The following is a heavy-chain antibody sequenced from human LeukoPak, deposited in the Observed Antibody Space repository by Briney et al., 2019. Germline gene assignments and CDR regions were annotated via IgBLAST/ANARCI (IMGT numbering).Heavy chain of an antibody. J-gene: IGHJ6*04. Sequence: GRSLRLSCAASGFTFGSYAMHWVRQAPGKGLEWVAVISYDGSNKYYADSVKGRFTISRDNSKNTLYLQMNSLRAEDTAVYYCARDSDYYYGMDVWGKGTTVTVSS. V-gene: IGHV3-30*04. CDR2: ISYDGSNK. CDR1: GFTFGSYA. CDR3: ARDSDYYYGMDV.